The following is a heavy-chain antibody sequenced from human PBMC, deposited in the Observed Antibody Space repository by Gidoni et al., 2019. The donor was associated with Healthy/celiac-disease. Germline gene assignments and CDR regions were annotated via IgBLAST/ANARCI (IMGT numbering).Heavy chain of an antibody. Sequence: QVQLVQSGAEVKKPGASVKVSCKASGYTFTSYGISWVRQAPGQGLEWMGWISAYNGNTNYAQKLQGRVTMTTDTSTSTAYMELRSLRSDDTAVYYCARDRRSGYSGSYQRVTGDYWGQGTLVTVSS. D-gene: IGHD1-26*01. J-gene: IGHJ4*02. CDR2: ISAYNGNT. CDR1: GYTFTSYG. V-gene: IGHV1-18*01. CDR3: ARDRRSGYSGSYQRVTGDY.